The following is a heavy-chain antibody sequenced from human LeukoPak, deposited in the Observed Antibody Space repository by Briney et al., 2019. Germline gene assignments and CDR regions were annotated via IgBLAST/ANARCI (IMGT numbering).Heavy chain of an antibody. J-gene: IGHJ4*02. CDR1: GFTFSSYA. V-gene: IGHV3-23*01. CDR2: ISGSGGST. D-gene: IGHD3-22*01. CDR3: AKGDSSGYYYVFDY. Sequence: GASLRLSCAASGFTFSSYAMSWVRQAPGKGLEWVSAISGSGGSTYYADSVEGRFTISRDNSKNTLYLQMNSLRAEDTAVYYCAKGDSSGYYYVFDYWGQGTLVTVSS.